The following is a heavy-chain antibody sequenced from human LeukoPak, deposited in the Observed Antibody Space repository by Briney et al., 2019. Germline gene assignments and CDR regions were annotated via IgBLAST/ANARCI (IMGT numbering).Heavy chain of an antibody. CDR3: ARDPRWAPNDSSGYFTY. CDR1: GFTFSRNA. V-gene: IGHV3-30*19. Sequence: PGGSLRLSCAASGFTFSRNAIHWVRQAPGKGLEWVAVISYDGSNKYYADSVKGRFTISRDNSKNTLYLQMNSLRAEDTAVYYCARDPRWAPNDSSGYFTYWGQGTLVTVSS. CDR2: ISYDGSNK. J-gene: IGHJ4*02. D-gene: IGHD3-22*01.